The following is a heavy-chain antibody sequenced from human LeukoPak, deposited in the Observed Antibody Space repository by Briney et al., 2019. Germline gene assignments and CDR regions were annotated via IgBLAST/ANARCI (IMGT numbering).Heavy chain of an antibody. D-gene: IGHD5-24*01. CDR1: GFTFSTYW. CDR3: VRGFDGYFGFDL. CDR2: INQDGSET. J-gene: IGHJ3*01. Sequence: PGGSLRLSCVASGFTFSTYWMSWVRLAPGKGLEWVANINQDGSETFYVDSVKGRFTISRDNGKNSMFVQMDSLGAEDTAVYYCVRGFDGYFGFDLWGQGTMVTVSS. V-gene: IGHV3-7*05.